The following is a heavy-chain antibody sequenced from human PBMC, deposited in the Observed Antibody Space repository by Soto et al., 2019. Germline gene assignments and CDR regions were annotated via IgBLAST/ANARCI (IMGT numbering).Heavy chain of an antibody. V-gene: IGHV1-18*04. CDR3: ARDQPRGLEWLFHYGMDL. D-gene: IGHD3-3*01. CDR1: GYTFTSYG. Sequence: QVQLVQSGAEVKKPGASVKVSCKASGYTFTSYGITWLRHAPGQGREWMGWISAYNGHTNDAQKLKGRVNITTHTSTSKAYMELRRLRNDDKAVHYCARDQPRGLEWLFHYGMDLWGQGTTVPVSS. CDR2: ISAYNGHT. J-gene: IGHJ6*02.